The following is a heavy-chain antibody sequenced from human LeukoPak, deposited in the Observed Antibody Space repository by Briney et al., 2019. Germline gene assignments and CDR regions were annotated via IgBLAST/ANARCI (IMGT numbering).Heavy chain of an antibody. CDR3: ARENSDIVVVPAAIPSYYYYYMDV. Sequence: GGSLRLSCAASGFTFSSYAMHWVRQAPGKGLEWVAVISYDGSNKYYADSVKGRFTISRDNAKNSLYLQMNSLRAEDTAVYYCARENSDIVVVPAAIPSYYYYYMDVWGKGTTVTVPS. CDR1: GFTFSSYA. J-gene: IGHJ6*03. D-gene: IGHD2-2*01. V-gene: IGHV3-30*04. CDR2: ISYDGSNK.